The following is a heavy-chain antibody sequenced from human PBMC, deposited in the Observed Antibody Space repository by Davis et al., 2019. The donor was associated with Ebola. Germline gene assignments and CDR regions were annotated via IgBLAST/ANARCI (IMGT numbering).Heavy chain of an antibody. CDR3: ARPPIPYCSGGSCYGWDY. Sequence: AASVKVSCKASGGTFSSSAISWVRQAPGQGLEWMGGIIPVFGTANYAQKFQGRVTITADESTSTAYMGLSSLRSEATAVYYCARPPIPYCSGGSCYGWDYWGQGTLVTVSS. J-gene: IGHJ4*02. CDR1: GGTFSSSA. V-gene: IGHV1-69*13. CDR2: IIPVFGTA. D-gene: IGHD2-15*01.